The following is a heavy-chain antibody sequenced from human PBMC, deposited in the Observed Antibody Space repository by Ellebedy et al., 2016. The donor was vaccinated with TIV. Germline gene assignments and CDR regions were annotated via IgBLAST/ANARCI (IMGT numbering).Heavy chain of an antibody. Sequence: MPSETLSLTCFVSGFSISSGYNWGWIRQPPGKGLEWIGSIYQTGSTYYSPSLKSRVTISVDTSKNQFSLKLNSVTAADTAVYYCARISVVVVGAGGPGGMDVWGLGTTVTVSS. V-gene: IGHV4-38-2*01. D-gene: IGHD2-15*01. CDR3: ARISVVVVGAGGPGGMDV. CDR1: GFSISSGYN. CDR2: IYQTGST. J-gene: IGHJ6*02.